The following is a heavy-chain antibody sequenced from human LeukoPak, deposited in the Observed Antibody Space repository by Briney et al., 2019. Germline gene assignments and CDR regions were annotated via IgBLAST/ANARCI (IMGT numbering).Heavy chain of an antibody. D-gene: IGHD7-27*01. Sequence: SVKVSCKAFGYTFTGYYMHWVRQAPGQGLEWMGWINPNSGGTNSAQKFQGRVTMTRDTSISTAYMELSRLASDDTAVYYCARGKDWGPYWGQGTLVTVSS. CDR1: GYTFTGYY. V-gene: IGHV1-2*02. CDR3: ARGKDWGPY. J-gene: IGHJ4*02. CDR2: INPNSGGT.